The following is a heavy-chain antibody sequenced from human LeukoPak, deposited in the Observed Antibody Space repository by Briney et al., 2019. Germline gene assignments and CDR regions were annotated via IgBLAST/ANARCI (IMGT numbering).Heavy chain of an antibody. Sequence: GGSLRLSCAASGFTFSSYAMSWVRQAPGEGLEWVSAISGSGGSTYYADSVKGRFTISRDNSKNTLYLQMNSLRAEDTAVYYCAKGYDSSGYYMAFDIWGQGTMVTVSS. J-gene: IGHJ3*02. V-gene: IGHV3-23*01. CDR1: GFTFSSYA. D-gene: IGHD3-22*01. CDR2: ISGSGGST. CDR3: AKGYDSSGYYMAFDI.